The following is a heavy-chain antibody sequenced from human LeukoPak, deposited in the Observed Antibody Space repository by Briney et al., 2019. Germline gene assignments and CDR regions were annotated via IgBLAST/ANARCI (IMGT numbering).Heavy chain of an antibody. CDR3: AKERGGWYYGSGSPLGLLIAFDI. J-gene: IGHJ3*02. Sequence: PGGSLRLSCAASGFTFSSYWMSWVRQAPGKGLEWVANIKQDGSEKYYVDSVKGRFTISRDNSKNTLYLQMNSLRAEDTAVYYCAKERGGWYYGSGSPLGLLIAFDIWGQGTMVTVSS. D-gene: IGHD3-10*01. V-gene: IGHV3-7*01. CDR1: GFTFSSYW. CDR2: IKQDGSEK.